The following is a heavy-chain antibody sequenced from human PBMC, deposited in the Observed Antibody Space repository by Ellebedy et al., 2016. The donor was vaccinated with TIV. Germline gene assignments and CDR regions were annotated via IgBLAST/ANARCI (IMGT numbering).Heavy chain of an antibody. V-gene: IGHV1-2*02. D-gene: IGHD2-2*01. Sequence: ASVKVSXXASGYTFTGYYMHWVRQAPGQGLEWMGWINPNSGGTNYAQKFQGRVTMTRDTSISTAYMELSRLRSDDTAVYYCARDQSSTSLVGPWGQGTLVTVSS. CDR1: GYTFTGYY. CDR2: INPNSGGT. J-gene: IGHJ5*02. CDR3: ARDQSSTSLVGP.